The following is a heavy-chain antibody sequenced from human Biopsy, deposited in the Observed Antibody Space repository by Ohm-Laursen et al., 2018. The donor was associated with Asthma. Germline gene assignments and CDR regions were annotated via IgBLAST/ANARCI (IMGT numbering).Heavy chain of an antibody. Sequence: SQTLSLTCTVSGGSITSSSYYWGWIRQPPGKGMEWIGSMYHSGSPYYHPSLKSRATISVDTSKNQLSLKMSSVTAADTAVYFCVRHQYNSSWSTFDYWGQGALVTVSS. CDR2: MYHSGSP. V-gene: IGHV4-39*01. CDR1: GGSITSSSYY. D-gene: IGHD2/OR15-2a*01. J-gene: IGHJ4*02. CDR3: VRHQYNSSWSTFDY.